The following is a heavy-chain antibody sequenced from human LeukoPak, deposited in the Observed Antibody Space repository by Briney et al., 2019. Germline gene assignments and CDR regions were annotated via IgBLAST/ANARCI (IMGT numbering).Heavy chain of an antibody. CDR1: GFTFSSNW. D-gene: IGHD4-11*01. CDR2: IASDGSST. Sequence: GGSLRLSWAASGFTFSSNWMNWVRQAPGKGLVWVSRIASDGSSTTYADSVKGRFSISRENAKNTLYLQMNSLRAEDTAVYYCAKVSRVKDFDYWGQGTLVTVSS. V-gene: IGHV3-74*01. CDR3: AKVSRVKDFDY. J-gene: IGHJ4*02.